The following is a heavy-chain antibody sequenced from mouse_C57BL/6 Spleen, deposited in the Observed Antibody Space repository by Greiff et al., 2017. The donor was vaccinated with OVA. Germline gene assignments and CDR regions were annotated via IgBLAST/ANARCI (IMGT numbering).Heavy chain of an antibody. J-gene: IGHJ2*01. CDR1: GFTFSSYA. V-gene: IGHV5-4*03. D-gene: IGHD1-1*01. CDR3: ARVDGSRYVRVYFDY. CDR2: ISDGGSYT. Sequence: DVKLVESGGGLVKPGGSLKLSCAASGFTFSSYAMSWVRQTPEKRLEWVATISDGGSYTYYPDNVKGRFTISRDTAKNNLYLQMSHLKSEDTAMYYCARVDGSRYVRVYFDYWGQGTTLTVSS.